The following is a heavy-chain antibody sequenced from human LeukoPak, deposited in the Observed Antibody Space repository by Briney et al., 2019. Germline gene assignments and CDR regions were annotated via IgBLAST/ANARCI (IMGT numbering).Heavy chain of an antibody. J-gene: IGHJ4*02. CDR1: GYTFTSYY. CDR3: ARGLSFAAGYDFWSGYYRNY. D-gene: IGHD3-3*01. Sequence: ASVKVSCKASGYTFTSYYMHWVRQAPGQGLEWIGIINPSGGSTSYAQEFQGRVTMTRDTSTSTVYMELSSLRSEDTAVYYCARGLSFAAGYDFWSGYYRNYWGQGTLVTVSS. V-gene: IGHV1-46*01. CDR2: INPSGGST.